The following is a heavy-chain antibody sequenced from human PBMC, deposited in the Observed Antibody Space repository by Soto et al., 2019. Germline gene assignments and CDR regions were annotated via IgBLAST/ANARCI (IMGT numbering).Heavy chain of an antibody. CDR1: GFTSNRHE. CDR2: ISRSGGSL. V-gene: IGHV3-48*03. J-gene: IGHJ5*02. CDR3: ARSWGLYCSSSRCSSHWFDP. D-gene: IGHD2-2*01. Sequence: PGGSVRLSSAGSGFTSNRHEMTWVRQAAGKRLAWISSISRSGGSLDYADSVKGRFTVSRDNAKNSLCRHMSSLRADETAVYYCARSWGLYCSSSRCSSHWFDPGRRGSLVTVSS.